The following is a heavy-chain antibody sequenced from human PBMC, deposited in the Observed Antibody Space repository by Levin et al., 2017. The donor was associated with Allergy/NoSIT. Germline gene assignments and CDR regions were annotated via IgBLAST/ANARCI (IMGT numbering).Heavy chain of an antibody. Sequence: GESLKISCKASGYTFTNYWIAWVRQMPGKGLEWMGIIFPGDSDTRYSPSFQGQVTISADRSIDTAFLQWSSLKASDPAMYYCARAPPTYYYDSGTNLNYYFYYLDVWAKGTTVTVSS. CDR3: ARAPPTYYYDSGTNLNYYFYYLDV. CDR1: GYTFTNYW. CDR2: IFPGDSDT. J-gene: IGHJ6*03. V-gene: IGHV5-51*01. D-gene: IGHD3-16*01.